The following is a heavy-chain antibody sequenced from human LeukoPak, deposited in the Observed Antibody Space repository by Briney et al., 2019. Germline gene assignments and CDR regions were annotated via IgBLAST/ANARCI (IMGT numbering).Heavy chain of an antibody. D-gene: IGHD4-23*01. J-gene: IGHJ4*02. CDR1: GGSFSGYY. V-gene: IGHV4-34*01. CDR3: ARSPRWDY. CDR2: INHSGST. Sequence: PSETLSLTCAVYGGSFSGYYWSWIRQPPGKGLEWIGEINHSGSTNYNPSLKSRVTISVDTSKNQFSLKLSSVTAADMAVYYCARSPRWDYWGQGTLVTVSS.